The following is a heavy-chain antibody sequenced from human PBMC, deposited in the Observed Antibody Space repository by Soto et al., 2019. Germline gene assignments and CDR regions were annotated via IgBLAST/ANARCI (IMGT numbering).Heavy chain of an antibody. CDR1: GFTFSSCA. Sequence: QVQLVESGGGVVQPGRSLRLSCAASGFTFSSCAMHWVRQAPGKGLEWVAVISYDGSNKYYADSVKGRFTISRDNSKNTLYLQMNSLRAEDTAVYYCARAIVVVTAILDYWGQGTLVTVSS. J-gene: IGHJ4*02. V-gene: IGHV3-30-3*01. CDR3: ARAIVVVTAILDY. D-gene: IGHD2-21*02. CDR2: ISYDGSNK.